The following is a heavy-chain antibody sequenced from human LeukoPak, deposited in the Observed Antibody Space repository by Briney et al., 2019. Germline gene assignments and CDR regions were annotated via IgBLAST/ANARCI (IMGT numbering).Heavy chain of an antibody. V-gene: IGHV3-30*18. Sequence: GRSLRLSCVASGFTFSSYGMHWVRQAPGKGLEWVAVISNDGSNKYYADSVKGRFTISRDNSKNTLYLQMNSLRAEDTAVYYCAKPTYYSSDPFDYWGQGTLVTVSS. J-gene: IGHJ4*02. CDR2: ISNDGSNK. CDR1: GFTFSSYG. CDR3: AKPTYYSSDPFDY. D-gene: IGHD3-22*01.